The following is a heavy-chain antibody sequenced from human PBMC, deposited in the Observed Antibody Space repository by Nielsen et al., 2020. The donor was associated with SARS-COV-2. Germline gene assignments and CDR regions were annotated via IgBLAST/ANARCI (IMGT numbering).Heavy chain of an antibody. V-gene: IGHV4-38-2*02. J-gene: IGHJ4*02. Sequence: SETLSLTCTVSGSSISSGYYWGWIRPPPGKGLEWIGSIYHSGSTYYNPSLKSRVTISVDTSKNQFSLKLSSVTAADTAVYYCARDWYYYDSSGYSPLDYWGQGTLVTVSS. CDR1: GSSISSGYY. D-gene: IGHD3-22*01. CDR2: IYHSGST. CDR3: ARDWYYYDSSGYSPLDY.